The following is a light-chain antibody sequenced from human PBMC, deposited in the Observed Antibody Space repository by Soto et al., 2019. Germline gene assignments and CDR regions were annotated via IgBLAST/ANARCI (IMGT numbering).Light chain of an antibody. Sequence: DIQMTQSPSSLSASVVDRVPITCRASQSISSYLNWYQQKPGKAPKILIYAASSLQSGVPSRFSGSGSGTDFTLTISSLQPEEFATYYGQQSYSTPYTFSHGPKLDIK. CDR3: QQSYSTPYT. CDR2: AAS. J-gene: IGKJ2*01. CDR1: QSISSY. V-gene: IGKV1-39*01.